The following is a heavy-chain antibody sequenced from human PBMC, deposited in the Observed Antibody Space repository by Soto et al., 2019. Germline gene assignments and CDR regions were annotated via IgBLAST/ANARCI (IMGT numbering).Heavy chain of an antibody. J-gene: IGHJ6*03. V-gene: IGHV4-59*01. CDR1: GDSISSYY. D-gene: IGHD4-17*01. CDR3: ARVGADYGDYIDYYYYYMDV. Sequence: PAETLSLTCTVSGDSISSYYWSWIRQPPGKGLEWIGYIYYSGSTNYNPSLKSRVTISVDTSKNQFSLKLSSVTAADTAVYYCARVGADYGDYIDYYYYYMDVWGKGTTVTVSS. CDR2: IYYSGST.